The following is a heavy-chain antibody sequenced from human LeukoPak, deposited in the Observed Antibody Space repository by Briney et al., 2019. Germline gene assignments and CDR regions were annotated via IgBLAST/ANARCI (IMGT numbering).Heavy chain of an antibody. V-gene: IGHV3-23*01. CDR2: ISGSGGST. J-gene: IGHJ4*02. CDR3: AKDAWQRWLQLRRQVNFDY. CDR1: GFISSRYT. D-gene: IGHD5-24*01. Sequence: QSGGSLRLSCVTSGFISSRYTMNWVRQAPGKGLEWVSAISGSGGSTYYADSVKGRFTISRDNSKNTLYLQMNSLRAEDTAVYYCAKDAWQRWLQLRRQVNFDYWGQGTLVTVSS.